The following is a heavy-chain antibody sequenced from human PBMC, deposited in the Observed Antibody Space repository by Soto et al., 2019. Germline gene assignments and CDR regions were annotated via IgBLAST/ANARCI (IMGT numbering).Heavy chain of an antibody. CDR2: VYYSGST. D-gene: IGHD2-2*01. CDR3: ARVGCSSTSCYAGYYYYVIDV. CDR1: GGSISSYY. Sequence: QVQLQESGPGLVKPSETLSLTCTVSGGSISSYYWSWIRRPPGKGLEWIGYVYYSGSTNYNPSLKSRVPISVDTSKNQYSLKLSSVTAADSAVYYCARVGCSSTSCYAGYYYYVIDVWGQGTTVTVFS. J-gene: IGHJ6*02. V-gene: IGHV4-59*01.